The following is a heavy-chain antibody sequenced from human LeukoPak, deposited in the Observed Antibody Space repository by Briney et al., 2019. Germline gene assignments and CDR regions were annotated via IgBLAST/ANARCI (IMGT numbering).Heavy chain of an antibody. CDR3: ASPRVGATAFDI. V-gene: IGHV5-51*01. D-gene: IGHD1-26*01. Sequence: GESLKISCQGSGYSFTTSWIGWVRQMPGKGLEYMGIINPGDSDTRYSPSFQGQVTISVDKSISTAYLQWSSLKASDTAMYYCASPRVGATAFDIWGQGTMVTVSS. J-gene: IGHJ3*02. CDR1: GYSFTTSW. CDR2: INPGDSDT.